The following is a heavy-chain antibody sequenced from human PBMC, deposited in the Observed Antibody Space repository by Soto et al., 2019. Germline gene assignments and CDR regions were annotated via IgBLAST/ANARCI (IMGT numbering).Heavy chain of an antibody. CDR3: ARALGWPSMDV. Sequence: PSETLSLTCTVSGDSISSNYWSWIRQPPGKGLEWIGYMFYSGNTNYNPSLKSRVTISVDTSKNQFSLKLSSVAAADTAVYYCARALGWPSMDVWGQGTTVTVSS. J-gene: IGHJ6*02. CDR2: MFYSGNT. CDR1: GDSISSNY. V-gene: IGHV4-59*01. D-gene: IGHD3-3*01.